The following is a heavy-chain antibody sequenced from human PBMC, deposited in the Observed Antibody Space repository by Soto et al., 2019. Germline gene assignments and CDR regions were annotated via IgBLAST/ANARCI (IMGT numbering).Heavy chain of an antibody. D-gene: IGHD2-2*02. CDR1: GFTFSSHS. Sequence: GGSLRLSCAASGFTFSSHSINWVRQAPGKGLEWVSYISGSGATKYYADSVKGRFTISRDNARNSLYLQMSSLSDEDTAVYYCARAIRGFGYVVDYWGQGTLVTVSS. V-gene: IGHV3-48*02. CDR2: ISGSGATK. CDR3: ARAIRGFGYVVDY. J-gene: IGHJ4*02.